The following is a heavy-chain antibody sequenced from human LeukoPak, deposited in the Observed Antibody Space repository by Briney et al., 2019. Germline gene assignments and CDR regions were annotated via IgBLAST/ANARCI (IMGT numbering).Heavy chain of an antibody. CDR2: IYTVGST. V-gene: IGHV4-4*07. CDR1: GGSISSYY. Sequence: SETLSLTCTVSGGSISSYYWSWIRQPAGKGLEWIGRIYTVGSTTTYNPSLKSRVTMSVEASKTQFSLRLSSVTAADTAVYYCAKMFNADVYFEYWGQGILVTVSS. D-gene: IGHD2-2*01. J-gene: IGHJ4*02. CDR3: AKMFNADVYFEY.